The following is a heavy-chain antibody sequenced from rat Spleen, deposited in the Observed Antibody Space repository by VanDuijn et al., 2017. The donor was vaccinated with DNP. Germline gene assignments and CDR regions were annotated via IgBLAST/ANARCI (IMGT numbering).Heavy chain of an antibody. Sequence: EVQLVESGGGLVQPGRSMKLSCAASGFTFSNYYMAWVRQAPTKGLEWVASISTGGGNTYYRDSVKGRFTISRDNAKSTLYLQMDSLRSEETATYYCARRPYYYSGDVGYFDYWGQGVTVTVSS. D-gene: IGHD1-1*01. CDR1: GFTFSNYY. J-gene: IGHJ2*01. CDR2: ISTGGGNT. CDR3: ARRPYYYSGDVGYFDY. V-gene: IGHV5S11*01.